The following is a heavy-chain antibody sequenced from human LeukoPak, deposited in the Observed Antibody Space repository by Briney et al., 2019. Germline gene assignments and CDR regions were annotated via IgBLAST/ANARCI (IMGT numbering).Heavy chain of an antibody. Sequence: ASVKFSCKASDYTFTSYGISWVRQAPGQGLEWMGWINTNTGNPTYAQGFTGRFVFSLDTSVSTAYLQISSLKAEDTAVYYCARDWGVEYSSSKRFDYWGQGTLVTVSS. CDR1: DYTFTSYG. CDR2: INTNTGNP. CDR3: ARDWGVEYSSSKRFDY. J-gene: IGHJ4*02. V-gene: IGHV7-4-1*02. D-gene: IGHD6-6*01.